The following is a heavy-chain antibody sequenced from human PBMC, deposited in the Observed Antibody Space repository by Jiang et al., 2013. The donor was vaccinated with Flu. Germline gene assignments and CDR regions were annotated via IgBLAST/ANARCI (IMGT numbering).Heavy chain of an antibody. CDR3: ARDGQWGSYFDS. Sequence: QSGSELRKPGASVKVSCKASGYSFIEYYIHWVRQAPGQGLEWVGWIDPRSGNPKYIEKFKGRVTMTMDTSTGTAYMELTRLRVDDTAVFYCARDGQWGSYFDSWGQGTLVTVSS. CDR2: IDPRSGNP. D-gene: IGHD7-27*01. CDR1: GYSFIEYY. J-gene: IGHJ4*02. V-gene: IGHV1-2*02.